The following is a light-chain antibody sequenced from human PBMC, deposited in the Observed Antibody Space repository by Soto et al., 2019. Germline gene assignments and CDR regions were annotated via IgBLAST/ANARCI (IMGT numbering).Light chain of an antibody. V-gene: IGKV1-5*01. CDR2: DAS. Sequence: DVQVAKSAATLSASVGDRVTITCRASQSISSWLAWYQQKPGKAPKLLIYDASALPRGVPSRFSGSGSGTDFTLTISSLQPEDFATYYCKQSKSTPRTFGEGTKVDIK. CDR1: QSISSW. J-gene: IGKJ4*01. CDR3: KQSKSTPRT.